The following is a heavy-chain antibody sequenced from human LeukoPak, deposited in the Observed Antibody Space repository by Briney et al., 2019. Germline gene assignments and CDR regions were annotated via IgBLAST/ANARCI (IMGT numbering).Heavy chain of an antibody. D-gene: IGHD3-22*01. V-gene: IGHV1-2*02. J-gene: IGHJ4*02. Sequence: ASLKVSCKASVYTFTGHYMHCVRQAPGQGLEWMGWINPRSGDTKFAQKFQGRVTLTRDTSISTADMELSRLTSDDTAVYYCARGDYYDTSGYLDYWGQGTLVTVSS. CDR1: VYTFTGHY. CDR3: ARGDYYDTSGYLDY. CDR2: INPRSGDT.